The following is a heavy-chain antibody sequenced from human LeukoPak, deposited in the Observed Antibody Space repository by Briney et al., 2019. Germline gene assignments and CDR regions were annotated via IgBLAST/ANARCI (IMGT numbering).Heavy chain of an antibody. J-gene: IGHJ4*02. CDR1: GGSISSYY. D-gene: IGHD3-16*02. Sequence: PSETLSLTCTVSGGSISSYYWSWIRQPPGKGLEWIGYIYYSGSTNYNPSLKSRVAISVDTSKNQFSLKLSSVTAADTAVYYCARHVRDMITFGGVIAQLDYWGQGTLVTVSS. CDR2: IYYSGST. CDR3: ARHVRDMITFGGVIAQLDY. V-gene: IGHV4-59*08.